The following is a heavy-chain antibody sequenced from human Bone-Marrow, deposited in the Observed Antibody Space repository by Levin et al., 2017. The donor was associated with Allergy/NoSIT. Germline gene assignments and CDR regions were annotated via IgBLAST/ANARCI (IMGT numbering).Heavy chain of an antibody. V-gene: IGHV4-34*01. D-gene: IGHD1-7*01. Sequence: SETLSLTCAVYGGSFSGYYWSWIRQPPGKGLEWIGEINHSGSTNYNPSLKSRVTISVDTSKNQFSLKLSSVTAADTAVYYCARETMNITGTTSTNWFDPWGQGTLVTVSS. CDR3: ARETMNITGTTSTNWFDP. J-gene: IGHJ5*02. CDR2: INHSGST. CDR1: GGSFSGYY.